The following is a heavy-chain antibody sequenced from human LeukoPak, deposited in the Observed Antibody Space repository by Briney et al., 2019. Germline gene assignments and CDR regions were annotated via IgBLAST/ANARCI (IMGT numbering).Heavy chain of an antibody. Sequence: SVKVSCKASGYTFTSYDINWVRQAPGQGLEWMGGIIPIFGTANYAQKFQGRVTITADESTSTAYMELSSLRSEDTAVYYCARGGYYYDSSGYYPEYFQHWGQGTLVTVSS. D-gene: IGHD3-22*01. CDR1: GYTFTSYD. J-gene: IGHJ1*01. CDR2: IIPIFGTA. V-gene: IGHV1-69*13. CDR3: ARGGYYYDSSGYYPEYFQH.